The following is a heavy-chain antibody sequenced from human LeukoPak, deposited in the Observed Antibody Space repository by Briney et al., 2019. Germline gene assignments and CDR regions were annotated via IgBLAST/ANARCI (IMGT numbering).Heavy chain of an antibody. CDR3: ARHTAMGSPLPH. Sequence: SGGLSVTCILCLGSTISNISYWGWTRQPPGGGLGWLGYMYYSRTYSGSTYQNPSLKSRVTICVDTSKHQFSLKVTSVTAADAAVYYCARHTAMGSPLPHWGQGTRVTVSS. CDR2: MYYSRTYSGST. V-gene: IGHV4-39*01. CDR1: LGSTISNISY. J-gene: IGHJ4*02. D-gene: IGHD5-18*01.